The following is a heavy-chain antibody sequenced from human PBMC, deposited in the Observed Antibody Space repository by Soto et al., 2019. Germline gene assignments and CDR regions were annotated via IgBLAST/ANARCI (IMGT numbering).Heavy chain of an antibody. CDR1: GDSVTSHY. CDR3: ARQTDFWTTLVFFYYGMDV. V-gene: IGHV4-59*02. CDR2: MHYTGFS. J-gene: IGHJ6*02. Sequence: SETLSLTCSFSGDSVTSHYLTWIRQSPEKGLEWIGYMHYTGFSHSNPSLKSRLTISVDRSKNQFTLQLTSVTVADTAVYYCARQTDFWTTLVFFYYGMDVWGQGTMVTVSS. D-gene: IGHD3-3*01.